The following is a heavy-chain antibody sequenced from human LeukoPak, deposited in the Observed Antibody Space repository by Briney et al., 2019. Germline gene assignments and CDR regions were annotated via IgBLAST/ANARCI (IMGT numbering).Heavy chain of an antibody. J-gene: IGHJ1*01. CDR3: AMTQSVRGGAEYFQH. CDR2: IYTSGST. V-gene: IGHV4-61*02. Sequence: PSQTLSLTCTVSGGSISSGSYYWSWIRQAAGKGLEWIWRIYTSGSTNYNPSLKSRVTISVDTSKNQFSLKLSSVTAADTAVYYCAMTQSVRGGAEYFQHWGQGTLVTVSS. CDR1: GGSISSGSYY. D-gene: IGHD3-10*01.